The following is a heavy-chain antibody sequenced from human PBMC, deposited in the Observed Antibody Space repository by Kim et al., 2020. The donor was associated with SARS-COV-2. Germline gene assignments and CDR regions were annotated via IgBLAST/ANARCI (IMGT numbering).Heavy chain of an antibody. D-gene: IGHD3-22*01. J-gene: IGHJ4*02. V-gene: IGHV3-9*01. CDR1: GFTFDDYA. CDR3: AKAPNDSSGLLDY. Sequence: GGSLRLSCAASGFTFDDYAMHWVRQAPGKGLEWVSGISWNSGSIGYADSVKGRFNISRDNAKNSLYLQMNSLRAEDTALYYCAKAPNDSSGLLDYWGQGTLVTVSS. CDR2: ISWNSGSI.